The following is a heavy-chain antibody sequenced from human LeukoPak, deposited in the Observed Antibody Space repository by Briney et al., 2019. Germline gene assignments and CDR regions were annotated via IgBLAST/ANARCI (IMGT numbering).Heavy chain of an antibody. J-gene: IGHJ4*02. D-gene: IGHD3-22*01. V-gene: IGHV1-8*01. CDR2: MNPNTDNT. CDR1: RYTFTSYD. Sequence: ASVKVSCKASRYTFTSYDINWVRQAPGQGLEWMGWMNPNTDNTGYAQKFQGRVTMTRDTSINTAYLELRSLRSDDTAIYYCARLSQTPDYYGGGGYYFLGYWGQGTLVTVSS. CDR3: ARLSQTPDYYGGGGYYFLGY.